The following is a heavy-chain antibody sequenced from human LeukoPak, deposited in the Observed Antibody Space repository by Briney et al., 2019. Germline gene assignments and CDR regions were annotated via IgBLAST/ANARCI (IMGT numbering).Heavy chain of an antibody. V-gene: IGHV3-66*01. Sequence: PGGSLRLSCAASGFTVSSNYMSWVRQAPGKGLEWVSVIYSGGSTYYADSVKGRFTISRDNSKNTLYLQMNSLRAEDTAVYYCARERLGYSYGSDYFDYWGQGTLVTVSS. J-gene: IGHJ4*02. CDR2: IYSGGST. CDR3: ARERLGYSYGSDYFDY. CDR1: GFTVSSNY. D-gene: IGHD5-18*01.